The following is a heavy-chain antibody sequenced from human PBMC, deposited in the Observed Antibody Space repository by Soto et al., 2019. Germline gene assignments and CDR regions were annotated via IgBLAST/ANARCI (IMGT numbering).Heavy chain of an antibody. Sequence: TSETLSLTCTVPGGSISSYYWSWIRQPPGKGLEWIGYIYYSGSTNYNPSLKSRVTISVDTSKNQFSLKLSSVTAADTAVYYCARVGGGIFGVVILRDNWFDPWGQGTLVTVSS. CDR3: ARVGGGIFGVVILRDNWFDP. CDR2: IYYSGST. D-gene: IGHD3-3*01. J-gene: IGHJ5*02. CDR1: GGSISSYY. V-gene: IGHV4-59*01.